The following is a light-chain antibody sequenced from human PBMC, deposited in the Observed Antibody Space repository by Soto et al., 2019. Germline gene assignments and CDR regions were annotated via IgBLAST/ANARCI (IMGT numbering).Light chain of an antibody. J-gene: IGKJ3*01. Sequence: EIVLTQSPGTLSLSPGERATLSCRASQSVSDMYLAWYQQKPGQAPRLLIYASNRATGIPDRFSGSGSGTDFTLTISRLEPEDFAVYYCQHDGTSALFDPGTKVEIK. CDR2: AS. CDR3: QHDGTSAL. V-gene: IGKV3-20*01. CDR1: QSVSDMY.